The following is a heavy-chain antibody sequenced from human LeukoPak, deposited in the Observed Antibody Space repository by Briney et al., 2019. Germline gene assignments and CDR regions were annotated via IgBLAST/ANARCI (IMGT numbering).Heavy chain of an antibody. Sequence: GASVKVSCKASGFTFTSSAVQWVRQARGQRLEWIGWIVVGSGNTNYAQKFQERVTITRDVSTSTAYMELSSLRSEDTAVYYCARARGGYDSFHYWGQGTLVTVSS. CDR2: IVVGSGNT. CDR3: ARARGGYDSFHY. V-gene: IGHV1-58*01. CDR1: GFTFTSSA. J-gene: IGHJ4*02. D-gene: IGHD5-12*01.